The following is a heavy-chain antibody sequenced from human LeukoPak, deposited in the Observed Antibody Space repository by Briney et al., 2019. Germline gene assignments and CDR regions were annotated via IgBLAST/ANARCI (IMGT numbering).Heavy chain of an antibody. CDR1: GGSISSSSYY. V-gene: IGHV4-39*07. Sequence: SETLSLTCTVSGGSISSSSYYWGWIRQPPGKGLEWIGSIYYSGSTYYNPSLKSRVTISVDTSKNQFSLKLSSVTAADTAVYYCARDGVPQGSYDSPFLFDLWGRGTLVTVSS. CDR3: ARDGVPQGSYDSPFLFDL. D-gene: IGHD3-22*01. CDR2: IYYSGST. J-gene: IGHJ2*01.